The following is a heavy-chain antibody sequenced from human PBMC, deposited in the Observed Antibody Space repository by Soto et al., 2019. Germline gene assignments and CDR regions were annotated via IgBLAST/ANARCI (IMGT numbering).Heavy chain of an antibody. CDR3: ARHIRGEMATIDY. CDR1: GYSFTSYW. D-gene: IGHD3-10*01. J-gene: IGHJ4*02. CDR2: IYPGDSDT. Sequence: GESLKISCKGSGYSFTSYWIGWVRQMPGKGLEWMGIIYPGDSDTRYSPSFQGKVTISADKSISPAYLQWNSLKASDTAMYNCARHIRGEMATIDYWGQGTLVTVSS. V-gene: IGHV5-51*01.